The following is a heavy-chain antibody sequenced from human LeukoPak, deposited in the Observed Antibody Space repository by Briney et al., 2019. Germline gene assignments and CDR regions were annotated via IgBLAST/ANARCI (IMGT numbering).Heavy chain of an antibody. D-gene: IGHD3-9*01. V-gene: IGHV4-39*07. Sequence: SETLSLTCTVSGGSISSSSYYWGWIRQPPGKGLEWIGNIHHSGSTYYNPSLKSRVTISIDTSNNQFSLKLNSVTAADTAVYYCVRFDWNPDYWGQGTLVTVSS. CDR2: IHHSGST. CDR3: VRFDWNPDY. J-gene: IGHJ4*02. CDR1: GGSISSSSYY.